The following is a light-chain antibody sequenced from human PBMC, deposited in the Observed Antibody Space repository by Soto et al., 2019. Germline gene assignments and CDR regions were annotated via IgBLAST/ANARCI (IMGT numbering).Light chain of an antibody. Sequence: DIQMTQSPSSLSASVGDRITINCRASQSVSKYLNWYQHKLGKAPELLIYAASSLYSGVPSRFSGSGSWTYFTLTISNLQPEDSASYYCQQTYTSPGTFGQGTKVEIK. CDR2: AAS. CDR3: QQTYTSPGT. V-gene: IGKV1-39*01. CDR1: QSVSKY. J-gene: IGKJ1*01.